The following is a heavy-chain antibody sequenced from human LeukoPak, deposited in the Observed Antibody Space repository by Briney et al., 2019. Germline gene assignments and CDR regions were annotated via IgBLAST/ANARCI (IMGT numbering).Heavy chain of an antibody. J-gene: IGHJ4*02. Sequence: GESLKISCKGSGYSFTTYWIGWVRQMPGKGLEWMGIIYPGDSDTRCSPSFQGHVTISADKSMSTAYLQWSSLKASDTAMYYCVRLDGDYVSFFDYWGQGTLVTVSP. CDR3: VRLDGDYVSFFDY. CDR2: IYPGDSDT. V-gene: IGHV5-51*01. CDR1: GYSFTTYW. D-gene: IGHD4-17*01.